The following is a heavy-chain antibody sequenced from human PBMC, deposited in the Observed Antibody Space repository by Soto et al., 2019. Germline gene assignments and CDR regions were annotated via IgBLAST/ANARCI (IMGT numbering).Heavy chain of an antibody. CDR1: GFSLSTSGMC. CDR2: IDWDDDK. J-gene: IGHJ6*02. V-gene: IGHV2-70*01. D-gene: IGHD3-10*01. CDR3: ARIPRLWFGGINYYYYYGMDV. Sequence: SGPTLVNPTQTLTLTCTFSGFSLSTSGMCVSWIRQPPGKALEWLALIDWDDDKYYSTSLKTRLTISKDTSKNQVVLTMTNMDPVDTATYYCARIPRLWFGGINYYYYYGMDVWGQGTTVTVSS.